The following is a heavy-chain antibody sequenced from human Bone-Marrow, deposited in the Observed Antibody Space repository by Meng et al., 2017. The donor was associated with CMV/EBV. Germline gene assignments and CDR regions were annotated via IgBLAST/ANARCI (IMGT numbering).Heavy chain of an antibody. D-gene: IGHD3-3*01. CDR1: GFTFSSYS. J-gene: IGHJ6*02. V-gene: IGHV3-48*04. CDR3: ARGRYDFWSGYYYYYYGMDV. CDR2: ISSSSSTI. Sequence: GGSLRLSCAASGFTFSSYSMNWVRQAPGKGLEWVSYISSSSSTIYYADSVKGRFTISRDNAKNSLYLQMNSLRAEDTAVYYCARGRYDFWSGYYYYYYGMDVWGQGNTVNVSS.